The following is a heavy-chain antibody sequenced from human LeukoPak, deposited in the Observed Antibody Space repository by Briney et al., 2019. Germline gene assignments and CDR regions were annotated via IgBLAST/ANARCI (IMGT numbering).Heavy chain of an antibody. CDR1: GGSISNYY. V-gene: IGHV4-59*01. Sequence: SETLSLTCTVSGGSISNYYWTWIRQPPGKGLEWIGYISYSGSTNYNPSLKSRVTISVDTSKKQFPLKLRSVTAADTAIYYCARGLGYSNYVYDYWGQGILVTVSS. CDR3: ARGLGYSNYVYDY. J-gene: IGHJ4*02. D-gene: IGHD4-11*01. CDR2: ISYSGST.